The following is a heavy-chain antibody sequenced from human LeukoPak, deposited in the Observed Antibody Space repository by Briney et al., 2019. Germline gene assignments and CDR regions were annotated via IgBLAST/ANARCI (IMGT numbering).Heavy chain of an antibody. CDR3: ARVPYGDYWSSDY. J-gene: IGHJ4*02. CDR2: ISYDGSNK. Sequence: PGGSLRLSCAASGFTFSSYGMHWVRQAPGKGLEWVAVISYDGSNKYYADSVKGRFTISRDNAKNSVYLQMNSLRAEDTAVYYCARVPYGDYWSSDYWGQGTLVTVSS. D-gene: IGHD4-17*01. V-gene: IGHV3-30*03. CDR1: GFTFSSYG.